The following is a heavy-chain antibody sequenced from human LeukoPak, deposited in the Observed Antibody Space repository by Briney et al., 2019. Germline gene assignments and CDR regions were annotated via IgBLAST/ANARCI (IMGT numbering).Heavy chain of an antibody. J-gene: IGHJ4*02. CDR3: ARLYGNFQNYYDY. CDR2: IYYSGNT. D-gene: IGHD1-7*01. V-gene: IGHV4-39*07. CDR1: AGSISSSNYY. Sequence: SETLSLTCTVSAGSISSSNYYWGWIRQPPGKGLEWIGSIYYSGNTYYTPSLKSRVTISVDTSKNQFSLKLRSVTAADTAMFYCARLYGNFQNYYDYWGQGTLVAVSS.